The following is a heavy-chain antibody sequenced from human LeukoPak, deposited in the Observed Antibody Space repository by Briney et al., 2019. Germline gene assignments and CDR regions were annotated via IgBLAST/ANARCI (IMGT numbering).Heavy chain of an antibody. V-gene: IGHV3-73*01. Sequence: GGSLRLSCAASGFTFNNYAMSWVRQASGKGLEWVGRIRSKANSYATAYAASVKGRFTISRDDSKNTAYLQMNSLKTEDTAVYYCTRVDYYDSSGYYYEYYFDYWGQGTLVTVSS. CDR1: GFTFNNYA. CDR3: TRVDYYDSSGYYYEYYFDY. CDR2: IRSKANSYAT. D-gene: IGHD3-22*01. J-gene: IGHJ4*02.